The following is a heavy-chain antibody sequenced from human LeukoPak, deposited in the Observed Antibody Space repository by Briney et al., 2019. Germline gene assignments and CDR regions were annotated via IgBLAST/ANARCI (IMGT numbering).Heavy chain of an antibody. CDR2: ISGSGAGT. J-gene: IGHJ4*02. V-gene: IGHV3-23*01. D-gene: IGHD2-8*01. Sequence: GGPLRLSCAVSGFTFSSYAMNWVRQAPGKGLEWVSEISGSGAGTYYADSVKGRFTISRDNSKNTLYLQMNSLRAEDTAVYYCAKMVREFYTISYYFDYWGQGTLVTVSS. CDR3: AKMVREFYTISYYFDY. CDR1: GFTFSSYA.